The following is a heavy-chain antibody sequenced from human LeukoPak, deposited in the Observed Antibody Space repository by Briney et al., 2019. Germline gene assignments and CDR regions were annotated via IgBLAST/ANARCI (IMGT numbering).Heavy chain of an antibody. CDR2: ISTSGSTA. Sequence: GGSLRLSCAASGFIFSDYEINWVRQAPGKGLEWVSCISTSGSTAYYADSVKGRFTISRDNARNSLYLQMNSLRAEDTAVYYCASGRQLGYWGQGTLVTVSS. D-gene: IGHD6-13*01. CDR3: ASGRQLGY. V-gene: IGHV3-48*03. J-gene: IGHJ4*02. CDR1: GFIFSDYE.